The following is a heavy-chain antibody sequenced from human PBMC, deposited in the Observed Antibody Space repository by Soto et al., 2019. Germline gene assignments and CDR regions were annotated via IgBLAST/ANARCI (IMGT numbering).Heavy chain of an antibody. CDR3: ARHGNSNYPYYFDY. CDR2: IYYSGST. V-gene: IGHV4-39*01. CDR1: GGSISSSSYY. J-gene: IGHJ4*02. Sequence: SETLSLTCTVSGGSISSSSYYWGWIRQPPGKGLEWIGSIYYSGSTYYNPSLKSRVTISVDTSKNQFSLKLSSVTAADTAVYYCARHGNSNYPYYFDYWGQGTLVTVSS. D-gene: IGHD4-4*01.